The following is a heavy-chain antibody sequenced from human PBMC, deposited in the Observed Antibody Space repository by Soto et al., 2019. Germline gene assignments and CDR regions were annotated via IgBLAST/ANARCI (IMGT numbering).Heavy chain of an antibody. Sequence: ASVKVSCKASGYTFTGYYMHWVRQAPGQGLEWMGWVNPNSGGTNYAQKFQGWVTMTRDTSISTAYMELSRLRSDDTAVYYCARAENSSSPAYWFDPWGQGTLVTVSS. CDR1: GYTFTGYY. V-gene: IGHV1-2*04. CDR2: VNPNSGGT. J-gene: IGHJ5*02. D-gene: IGHD6-6*01. CDR3: ARAENSSSPAYWFDP.